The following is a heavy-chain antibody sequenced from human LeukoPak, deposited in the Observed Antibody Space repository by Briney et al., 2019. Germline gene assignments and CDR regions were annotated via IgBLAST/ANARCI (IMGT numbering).Heavy chain of an antibody. V-gene: IGHV4-39*01. J-gene: IGHJ4*02. CDR3: ARLSHYYDSSGYYLGPYYFDY. CDR1: GGSISSSSYY. D-gene: IGHD3-22*01. Sequence: SETLSLTCTISGGSISSSSYYWGWIRRPPGKGLEWIGNIYYSGSTYYNPSLKSRVTISVDTSKNQVSLKLSSVAAADTAVYYCARLSHYYDSSGYYLGPYYFDYWGQGTLVSVSS. CDR2: IYYSGST.